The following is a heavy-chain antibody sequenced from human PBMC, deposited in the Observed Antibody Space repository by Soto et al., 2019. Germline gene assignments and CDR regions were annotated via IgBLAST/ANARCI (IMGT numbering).Heavy chain of an antibody. CDR1: GFTFSSYA. J-gene: IGHJ4*02. CDR2: ISYDGSNK. V-gene: IGHV3-30-3*01. CDR3: ARDYEGAYFDY. Sequence: QVQLVESGGGVVQPRRSLRLSCAASGFTFSSYAMHWVRQAPGKGLEWVAVISYDGSNKYYADSVKGRFTISRDNSKNTMYLQMNSLRAEDTAVYYCARDYEGAYFDYCGQGTLVTVSS. D-gene: IGHD3-16*01.